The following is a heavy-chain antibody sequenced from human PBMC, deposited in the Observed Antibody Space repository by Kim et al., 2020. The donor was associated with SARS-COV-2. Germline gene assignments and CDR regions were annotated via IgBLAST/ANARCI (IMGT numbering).Heavy chain of an antibody. J-gene: IGHJ6*02. CDR2: IYYSGST. CDR3: ARLLYGDYVYYYYGMDV. D-gene: IGHD4-17*01. CDR1: GGSISSSSYY. Sequence: SETLSLTCTVSGGSISSSSYYWGWIRQPPGKGLEWIGSIYYSGSTYYNPSLKSRVSISVDTSKNQFSLKLSSVTAADTAVYYCARLLYGDYVYYYYGMDVWGQGTTVTVSS. V-gene: IGHV4-39*01.